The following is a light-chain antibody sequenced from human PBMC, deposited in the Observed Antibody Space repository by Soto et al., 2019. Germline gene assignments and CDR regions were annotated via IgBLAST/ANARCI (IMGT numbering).Light chain of an antibody. CDR3: QKYNSAPRT. CDR2: AAS. J-gene: IGKJ1*01. V-gene: IGKV1-27*01. CDR1: QGISNY. Sequence: DIQMTQSPSSLSASVGDRVTITCRASQGISNYLAWYQQKPGKVPKLLIYAASTLPSGVPSRFSGSGSGTDFTLTISSLQHEDVVTYYCQKYNSAPRTFGQGTKVEIK.